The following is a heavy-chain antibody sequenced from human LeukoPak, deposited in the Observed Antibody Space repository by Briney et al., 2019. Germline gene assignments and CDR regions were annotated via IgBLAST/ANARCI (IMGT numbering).Heavy chain of an antibody. CDR3: ARDLGFGELEY. CDR1: GFTFSSYA. CDR2: ISSNGGST. J-gene: IGHJ4*02. D-gene: IGHD3-10*01. Sequence: GGSLRLSCSASGFTFSSYAMHWVRQAPGKGLEYVSAISSNGGSTYYADSVKGRFTISRDNSKNTLYLQMSSLRAEDTAVYYCARDLGFGELEYWGQGTLVTVSS. V-gene: IGHV3-64D*06.